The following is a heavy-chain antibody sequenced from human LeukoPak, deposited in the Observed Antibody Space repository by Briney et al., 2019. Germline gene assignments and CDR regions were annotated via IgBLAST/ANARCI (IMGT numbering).Heavy chain of an antibody. Sequence: ASVKVSCKASGYTFTGYYMHWVRQAPGQGLEWMGWINPNSGGTSYARKFQGRVTMTRDTSISTAYMELSRLRSDDTAVYYCARDLTAAAGTSDYWGQGTLVTVSS. V-gene: IGHV1-2*02. D-gene: IGHD6-13*01. CDR2: INPNSGGT. CDR3: ARDLTAAAGTSDY. J-gene: IGHJ4*02. CDR1: GYTFTGYY.